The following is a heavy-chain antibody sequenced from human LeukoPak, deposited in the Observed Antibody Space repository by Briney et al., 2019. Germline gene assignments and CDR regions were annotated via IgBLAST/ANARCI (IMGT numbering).Heavy chain of an antibody. D-gene: IGHD3-22*01. CDR1: GFTFSSYA. V-gene: IGHV3-23*01. J-gene: IGHJ4*02. CDR2: ISGSGGST. Sequence: GGSLRLSCAASGFTFSSYAMSWVRQAPGKGLEWVSAISGSGGSTYYADSVRGRFTISRDNSKNTLYLQMNSLRAEDTAVYYCARDDSSGYFDYWGQGTLVTVSS. CDR3: ARDDSSGYFDY.